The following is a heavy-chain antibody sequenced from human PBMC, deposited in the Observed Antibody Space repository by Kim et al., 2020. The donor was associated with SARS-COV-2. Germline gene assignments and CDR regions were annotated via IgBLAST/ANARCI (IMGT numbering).Heavy chain of an antibody. Sequence: SETLSLTCVVYGVSFSGFYWSWIRQAPGRGLEWIGEIHPSGSASHNPSLSSRLTISVDTSKNQFSLKLNSVTAADTAVYYCARGGVRSGVSLRDAFDIWGRGTRVTVSS. CDR1: GVSFSGFY. CDR2: IHPSGSA. CDR3: ARGGVRSGVSLRDAFDI. V-gene: IGHV4-34*01. J-gene: IGHJ3*02. D-gene: IGHD3-10*01.